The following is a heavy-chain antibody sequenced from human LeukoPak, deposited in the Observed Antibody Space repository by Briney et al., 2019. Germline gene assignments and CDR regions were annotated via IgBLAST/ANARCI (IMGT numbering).Heavy chain of an antibody. CDR1: GFTFSSYV. Sequence: PGRSLRLSCAASGFTFSSYVIHWVRQAPGKGLEWVAMISYDGSGTHYADSVKGRFSISRDNSKNTLYLQMNSLETEDTAVYYCAKDYYGSGSSSCGMDVWGQGTTVTVSS. J-gene: IGHJ6*02. D-gene: IGHD3-10*01. CDR2: ISYDGSGT. CDR3: AKDYYGSGSSSCGMDV. V-gene: IGHV3-30-3*01.